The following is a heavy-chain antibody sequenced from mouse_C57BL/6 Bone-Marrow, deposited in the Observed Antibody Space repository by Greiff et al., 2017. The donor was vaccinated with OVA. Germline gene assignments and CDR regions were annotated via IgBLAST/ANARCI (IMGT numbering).Heavy chain of an antibody. CDR3: ANEGRRGCFDV. CDR1: GFTFSSYA. V-gene: IGHV5-4*01. CDR2: ISDGGSYT. Sequence: EVLLVESGGGLVKPGGSLKLSCAASGFTFSSYAMSWVRQTPEKRLEWVATISDGGSYTYYPDNVKGRFPISRDNAKNNLYLQMSLLRTEKTAMYYGANEGRRGCFDVWGTGTTLTVSS. J-gene: IGHJ1*03. D-gene: IGHD2-14*01.